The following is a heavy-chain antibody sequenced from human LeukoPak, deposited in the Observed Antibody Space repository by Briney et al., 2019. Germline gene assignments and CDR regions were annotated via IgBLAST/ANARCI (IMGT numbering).Heavy chain of an antibody. CDR3: ARGRRYDYVWGSYRYTFPYYFDY. CDR1: GFTVSSNY. J-gene: IGHJ4*02. CDR2: IYSGGST. Sequence: GGSLRLSCAASGFTVSSNYMSWVRQAPGKGLEWVSAIYSGGSTYYADSVKGRFTISRDNSKNTLYLQMNSLRAEDTAVYYCARGRRYDYVWGSYRYTFPYYFDYWGQGTLVTVSS. V-gene: IGHV3-66*01. D-gene: IGHD3-16*02.